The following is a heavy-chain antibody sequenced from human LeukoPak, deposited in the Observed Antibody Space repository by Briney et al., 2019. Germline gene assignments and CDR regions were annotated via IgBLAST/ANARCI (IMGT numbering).Heavy chain of an antibody. Sequence: GGSLRLSCAASGFTFSSYAMSWVRQAPGKGLEWVSDISGSGGSTYYADSVKGRFTISRDNSKNTLYLQMNSLRAEDTAVYYCAKGSEWELLQSFFDYWGQGTLVTVSS. J-gene: IGHJ4*02. CDR1: GFTFSSYA. D-gene: IGHD1-26*01. V-gene: IGHV3-23*01. CDR3: AKGSEWELLQSFFDY. CDR2: ISGSGGST.